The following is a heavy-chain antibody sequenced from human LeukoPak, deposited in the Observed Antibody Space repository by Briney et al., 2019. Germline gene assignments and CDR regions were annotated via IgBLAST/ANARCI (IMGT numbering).Heavy chain of an antibody. Sequence: GGSLRLSCAASGFTFSDYYMGWIRQAPGKGLEWVSYISSSSGYTNYADSVKGRFTISRDNAKNSLYLQMDSLRAEDTAVYYCAGTHYYAFDIWGQGTMVTVSS. CDR1: GFTFSDYY. J-gene: IGHJ3*02. V-gene: IGHV3-11*03. CDR2: ISSSSGYT. CDR3: AGTHYYAFDI. D-gene: IGHD3-10*01.